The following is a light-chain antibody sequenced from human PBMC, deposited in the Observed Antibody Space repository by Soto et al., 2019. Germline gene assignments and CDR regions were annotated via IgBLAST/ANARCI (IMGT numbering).Light chain of an antibody. CDR2: GAS. J-gene: IGKJ4*01. CDR1: RDISNY. Sequence: DIQVTQSPSSLSASLGDRVSITCRASRDISNYLAWYQQKPGQVPRLLISGASTLHSGVPSRFSGSGSWTDFTLNITSLQPEDSGTDFCQKYDTAPLTFGGGTKVEIK. V-gene: IGKV1-27*01. CDR3: QKYDTAPLT.